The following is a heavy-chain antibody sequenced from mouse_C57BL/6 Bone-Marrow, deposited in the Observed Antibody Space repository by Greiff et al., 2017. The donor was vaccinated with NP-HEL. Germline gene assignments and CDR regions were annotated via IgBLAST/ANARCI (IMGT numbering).Heavy chain of an antibody. D-gene: IGHD1-1*01. Sequence: VMLVESGAELARPGASVKLSCKASGYTFTSYGISWVKQRTGQGLEWIGEIYPRSGNTYYNEKFKGKATLTADKSSSTAYMELRSLTSEDSAVYFCARHYYGSSIYYAMDYWGQGTSVTVSS. CDR1: GYTFTSYG. J-gene: IGHJ4*01. CDR3: ARHYYGSSIYYAMDY. V-gene: IGHV1-81*01. CDR2: IYPRSGNT.